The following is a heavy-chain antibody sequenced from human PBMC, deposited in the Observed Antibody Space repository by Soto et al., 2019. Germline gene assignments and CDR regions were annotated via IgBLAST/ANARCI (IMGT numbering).Heavy chain of an antibody. CDR2: IIPMFGTP. D-gene: IGHD3-22*01. CDR1: GGTFSRNT. Sequence: ASVKVSCKASGGTFSRNTISWERQAPGQGLEWMGGIIPMFGTPNYAQKFQGRVTITADESTSTAYMELNRLKSEDTAVYYCARQFDYDVSGYYYAYWGQGTLVTVSS. V-gene: IGHV1-69*13. CDR3: ARQFDYDVSGYYYAY. J-gene: IGHJ4*02.